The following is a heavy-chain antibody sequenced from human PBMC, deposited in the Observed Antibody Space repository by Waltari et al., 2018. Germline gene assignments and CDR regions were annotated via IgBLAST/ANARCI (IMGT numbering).Heavy chain of an antibody. D-gene: IGHD3-16*02. CDR1: GFTFSRYW. CDR2: IQQVGSEK. V-gene: IGHV3-7*01. CDR3: ATAQNYDYIWGSYRYYYFDY. Sequence: EVQLVESGGGLVQPGGSLRLSCAASGFTFSRYWMSWVRQAPGKGLVWVANIQQVGSEKYYVDSVKGRFTITRDNGKNSLYLQMNSLRAEDTAVYYCATAQNYDYIWGSYRYYYFDYWGQGTLVTVSS. J-gene: IGHJ4*02.